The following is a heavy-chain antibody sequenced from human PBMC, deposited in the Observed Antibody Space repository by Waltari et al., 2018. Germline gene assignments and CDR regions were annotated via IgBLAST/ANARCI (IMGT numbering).Heavy chain of an antibody. CDR1: GFAFSDYY. V-gene: IGHV3-11*04. J-gene: IGHJ4*02. Sequence: QVQVVESGGGLVKPGGSLRLSCAASGFAFSDYYMSWIRQAPGKGLGWISYISGSGVTIYYADFVKGRFTISRDNAKNSLYLQMNSLRAEDTAVYYCARLWGSSWLDYWGQGTLVTVSS. CDR3: ARLWGSSWLDY. CDR2: ISGSGVTI. D-gene: IGHD6-13*01.